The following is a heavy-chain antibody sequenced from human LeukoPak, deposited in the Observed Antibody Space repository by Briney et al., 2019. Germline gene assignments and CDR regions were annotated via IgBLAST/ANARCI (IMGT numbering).Heavy chain of an antibody. CDR2: ISGSGGTT. V-gene: IGHV3-23*01. CDR1: GFTFSSYA. J-gene: IGHJ6*02. Sequence: PGGSLRLSCAASGFTFSSYAMSWVRQAPGKGLEWVSAISGSGGTTYYADSVKGRFTTSRDNSKNTLYLQMNSLRAEDTAVYYWSKFRNHGSGSYNGMDVWGQGTTVTVSS. CDR3: SKFRNHGSGSYNGMDV. D-gene: IGHD3-10*01.